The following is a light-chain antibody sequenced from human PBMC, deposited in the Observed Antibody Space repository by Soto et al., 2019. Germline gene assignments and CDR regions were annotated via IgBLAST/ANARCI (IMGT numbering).Light chain of an antibody. CDR3: QQYNSFSWT. CDR2: DAS. V-gene: IGKV1-5*01. J-gene: IGKJ1*01. CDR1: QSISTW. Sequence: DIQMTQSPSTLSGSVGDSFTITCRASQSISTWLAWYQQKPGKAPKXXIYDASSLEGGVPSRFSGSGSGTEFTLTISGLQPDDFATYDCQQYNSFSWTFGQGTKVDIK.